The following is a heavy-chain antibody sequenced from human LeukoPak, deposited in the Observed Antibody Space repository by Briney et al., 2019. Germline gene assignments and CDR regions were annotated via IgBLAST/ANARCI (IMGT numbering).Heavy chain of an antibody. CDR2: IYPRDGST. J-gene: IGHJ4*02. V-gene: IGHV1-46*01. CDR3: ARDQEGFDY. Sequence: ASVKVSCKASGYTFTSNYIHWVRQAPGQGLEWMGMIYPRDGSTSYAQKFQGRVTVTRDTYTSTVHMELSGLRSEDTAVYYCARDQEGFDYWGQGTLVTVSS. CDR1: GYTFTSNY.